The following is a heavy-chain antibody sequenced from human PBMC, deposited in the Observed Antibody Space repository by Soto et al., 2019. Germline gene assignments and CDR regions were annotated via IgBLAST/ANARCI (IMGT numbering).Heavy chain of an antibody. CDR2: IKQDGSEK. J-gene: IGHJ5*02. V-gene: IGHV3-7*05. CDR3: ARVGGLGYCSSTSCYVDNWFDP. Sequence: GGSLRLSCAASGFTFSSYWMSWVRQAPGKGLEWVANIKQDGSEKYYVDSVKGRFTISRDNAKNSLYLQMNSLRAEDTAVYYCARVGGLGYCSSTSCYVDNWFDPWGQGTLVTVSS. D-gene: IGHD2-2*01. CDR1: GFTFSSYW.